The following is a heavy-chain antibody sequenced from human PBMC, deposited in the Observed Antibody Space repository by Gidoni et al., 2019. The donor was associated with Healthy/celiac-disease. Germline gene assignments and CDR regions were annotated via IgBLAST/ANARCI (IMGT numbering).Heavy chain of an antibody. J-gene: IGHJ4*02. CDR3: ARSQYYYDSSAPDY. Sequence: QVQLVQSGAEVKKPGASVKVSCTASGYTFTSYDINWVRQATGQGLEWMGWMNPNSGNTGYAQKFQGRVTMTRNTSISTAYMELSSLRSEDTAVYYCARSQYYYDSSAPDYWGQGTLVIVSS. D-gene: IGHD3-22*01. CDR2: MNPNSGNT. V-gene: IGHV1-8*01. CDR1: GYTFTSYD.